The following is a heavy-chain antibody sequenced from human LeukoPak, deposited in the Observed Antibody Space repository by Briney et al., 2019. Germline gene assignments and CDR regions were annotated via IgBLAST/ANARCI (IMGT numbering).Heavy chain of an antibody. CDR2: INHSGST. V-gene: IGHV4-34*01. CDR3: ARDGPSTFDY. J-gene: IGHJ4*02. CDR1: GGSFSGYY. Sequence: PSETLSVTCAVYGGSFSGYYWSWIRQPPGKGLEWIGEINHSGSTNYNPSLKSRVTISVDTSKNQFSLKLSSVTAADTAVYYCARDGPSTFDYWGQGTLVTVSS.